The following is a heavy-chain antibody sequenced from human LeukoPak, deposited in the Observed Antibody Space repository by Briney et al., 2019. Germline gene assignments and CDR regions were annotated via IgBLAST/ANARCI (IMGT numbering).Heavy chain of an antibody. D-gene: IGHD4-4*01. CDR1: GYTFTSYY. Sequence: GASVKVSCKASGYTFTSYYMHWVRQAPGEGPEWMGIINPNTSNTHYAQRFQGRVTITRDTSTSTVYMELTSLRSEDTAVYYCARSDQYYYGMDVWGQGNTVTVSS. CDR2: INPNTSNT. V-gene: IGHV1-46*01. CDR3: ARSDQYYYGMDV. J-gene: IGHJ6*02.